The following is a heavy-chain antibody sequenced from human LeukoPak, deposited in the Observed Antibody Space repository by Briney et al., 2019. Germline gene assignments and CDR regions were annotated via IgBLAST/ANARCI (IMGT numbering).Heavy chain of an antibody. V-gene: IGHV4-59*08. CDR2: IYYSGST. J-gene: IGHJ3*02. CDR3: ARRVGVVVPAAMTRGNAFDI. CDR1: GGSISSYY. Sequence: SETLSLTCTVSGGSISSYYWSWIRQPPGKGLEWIGYIYYSGSTNYNPSLKSRVTIPVDTSKNQFSLKLSSVTAADTAVYYCARRVGVVVPAAMTRGNAFDIWGQGTMVTVSS. D-gene: IGHD2-2*01.